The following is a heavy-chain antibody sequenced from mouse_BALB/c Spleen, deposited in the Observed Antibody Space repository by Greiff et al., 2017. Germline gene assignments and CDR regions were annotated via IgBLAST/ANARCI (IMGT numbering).Heavy chain of an antibody. J-gene: IGHJ3*01. D-gene: IGHD1-1*01. Sequence: LQQPGSELVRPGASVKLSCKASGYTFTSYWMHWVKQRHGQGLAWIGNIYPGSGSTNYDEKFKSKGTLTVDTSSSTAYMHLSSLTSEDSAVYYCTREADYYYGSSTFAYWGQGTLVTVSA. V-gene: IGHV1S22*01. CDR3: TREADYYYGSSTFAY. CDR1: GYTFTSYW. CDR2: IYPGSGST.